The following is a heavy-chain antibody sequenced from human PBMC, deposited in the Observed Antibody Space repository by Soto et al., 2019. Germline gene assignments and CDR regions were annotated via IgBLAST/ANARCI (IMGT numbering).Heavy chain of an antibody. V-gene: IGHV3-23*01. CDR1: GFTFSSYA. Sequence: LRLSCAASGFTFSSYAMSWVRQAPGKGLEWVSAISGSGGSTYYADSVKGRFTISRDNSKNTLYLQMNSLRAEDTAVYYCAKVHNSGYLIFDYWGQGTLVTVSS. CDR3: AKVHNSGYLIFDY. D-gene: IGHD5-12*01. J-gene: IGHJ4*02. CDR2: ISGSGGST.